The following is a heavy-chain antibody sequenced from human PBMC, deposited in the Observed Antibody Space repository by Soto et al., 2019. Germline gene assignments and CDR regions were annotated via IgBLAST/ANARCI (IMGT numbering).Heavy chain of an antibody. CDR2: IIPIFGTA. D-gene: IGHD3-10*01. Sequence: QVQLVQSGAEVKKPGSSVKVSCKASGGTFSSYAISWVRQAPGQGLEWMGGIIPIFGTANYAQKFQGRVTITADEPTSTAYMELSSLRSDDTAVYYCARVEWFGEFRDYYGMDVWGQGTTVTVSS. CDR3: ARVEWFGEFRDYYGMDV. J-gene: IGHJ6*02. CDR1: GGTFSSYA. V-gene: IGHV1-69*01.